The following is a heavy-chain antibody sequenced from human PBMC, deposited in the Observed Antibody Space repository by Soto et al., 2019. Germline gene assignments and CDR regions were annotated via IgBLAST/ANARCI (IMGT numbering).Heavy chain of an antibody. J-gene: IGHJ6*02. V-gene: IGHV3-33*01. CDR1: GFTFSSYG. CDR2: IWYDGSNK. D-gene: IGHD3-22*01. Sequence: QVQLVESGGGVVQPGRSLRLSCAASGFTFSSYGMHWVRQAPGKGLEWVAVIWYDGSNKYYADSVKGRFTISRDNSKNTLYLQMNSLRAEDTAVYYCARTPGAYYYDSSGYYYYYGMDVWGQGTTVTVS. CDR3: ARTPGAYYYDSSGYYYYYGMDV.